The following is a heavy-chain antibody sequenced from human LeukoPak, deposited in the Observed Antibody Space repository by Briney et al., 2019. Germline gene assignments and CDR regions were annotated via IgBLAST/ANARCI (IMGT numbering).Heavy chain of an antibody. D-gene: IGHD3-16*01. J-gene: IGHJ3*02. Sequence: GRSLRLSCAASGLTFSSYGMHWVRQAPGKGLEWVAVILNDGSQEKYADSVKGRFTISRDNSKNTLFLQMNSLRAEDTAVYYCARDDALGDNALDIWGQGTMVTVSS. CDR2: ILNDGSQE. CDR3: ARDDALGDNALDI. V-gene: IGHV3-33*01. CDR1: GLTFSSYG.